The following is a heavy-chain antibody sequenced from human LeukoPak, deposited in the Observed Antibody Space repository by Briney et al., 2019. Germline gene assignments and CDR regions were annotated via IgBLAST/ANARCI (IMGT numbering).Heavy chain of an antibody. J-gene: IGHJ3*02. CDR2: IKQDGSEK. CDR3: ARDSNALLWFGDPIGDAFDI. CDR1: GFTFSSYW. V-gene: IGHV3-7*01. D-gene: IGHD3-10*01. Sequence: PGGSLRLSCAASGFTFSSYWMSWVRQAPGKGLEWVANIKQDGSEKYYVDSVKGRFTISRDNAKNSLYLQMNSLRAEDTAVYYCARDSNALLWFGDPIGDAFDIWGQGIMVTISS.